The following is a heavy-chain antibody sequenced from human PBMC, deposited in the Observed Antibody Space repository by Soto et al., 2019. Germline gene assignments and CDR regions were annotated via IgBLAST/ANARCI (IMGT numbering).Heavy chain of an antibody. Sequence: ASVKVSCKASGYPFSKYDISWLRQAPGQGPEWMGRISPNSGNTNYAQNFQGRVTMTAETSTDTAYMELRRLRSDDTAVYYCASTGAERNWFDPWGQGTLVTVSS. J-gene: IGHJ5*02. CDR1: GYPFSKYD. CDR2: ISPNSGNT. CDR3: ASTGAERNWFDP. V-gene: IGHV1-18*04. D-gene: IGHD4-17*01.